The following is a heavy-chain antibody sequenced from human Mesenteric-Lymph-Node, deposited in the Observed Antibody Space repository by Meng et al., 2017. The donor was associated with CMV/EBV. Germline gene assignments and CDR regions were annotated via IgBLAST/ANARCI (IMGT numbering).Heavy chain of an antibody. D-gene: IGHD2-8*02. J-gene: IGHJ4*02. CDR1: GDYKSRNLW. V-gene: IGHV4-4*01. Sequence: LTGAVTGDYKSRNLWWSGVRQQTGKGLEWIGEISYSGRKKYNPSLQSRVTISSDTTNNRFSLRLNSVTAADTGVYFCARSPGFWSLDYWGRGTLVTVSS. CDR3: ARSPGFWSLDY. CDR2: ISYSGRK.